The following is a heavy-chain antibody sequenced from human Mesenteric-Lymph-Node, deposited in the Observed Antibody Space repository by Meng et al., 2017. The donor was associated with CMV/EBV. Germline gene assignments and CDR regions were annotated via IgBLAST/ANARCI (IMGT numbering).Heavy chain of an antibody. J-gene: IGHJ6*02. V-gene: IGHV4-59*01. CDR2: IYYSGST. CDR3: ARGSIAARPGENYYYYYGMDV. D-gene: IGHD6-6*01. Sequence: GSLRLSCTVSGGSISSYYWSWIRQPPGKGLEWIGYIYYSGSTNYNPSLKSRVTISVDTSKNQFSLKLSSVTAADTAVYYCARGSIAARPGENYYYYYGMDVWGQGTTVTVSS. CDR1: GGSISSYY.